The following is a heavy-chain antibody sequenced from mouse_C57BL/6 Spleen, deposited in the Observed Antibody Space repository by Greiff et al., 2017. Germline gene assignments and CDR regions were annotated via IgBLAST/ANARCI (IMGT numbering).Heavy chain of an antibody. V-gene: IGHV10-1*01. Sequence: EADGGLVQPKGSLKLSCAASGFSFNTYAMNWVRQAPGKGLEWVARIRSKSNNYATYYADSVKDRFTISRDDSESMLYLQMNNLKTEDTAMYYCVRNYDFDYWGQGTTLTVSS. CDR2: IRSKSNNYAT. J-gene: IGHJ2*01. D-gene: IGHD2-4*01. CDR1: GFSFNTYA. CDR3: VRNYDFDY.